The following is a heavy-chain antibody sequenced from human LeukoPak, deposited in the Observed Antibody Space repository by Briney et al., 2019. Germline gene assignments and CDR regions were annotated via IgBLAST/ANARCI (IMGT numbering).Heavy chain of an antibody. Sequence: GGSLRLSRAASGLTFSSYWMNWVRQAPGKGLEWVANIKQDGSEKDYVDSVKGRFTISRDNAKNSLYLQMNSLRAEDTAVYFCARVSSLAVAGFFDYWGQGILVTVSS. V-gene: IGHV3-7*01. CDR3: ARVSSLAVAGFFDY. D-gene: IGHD6-19*01. CDR2: IKQDGSEK. CDR1: GLTFSSYW. J-gene: IGHJ4*02.